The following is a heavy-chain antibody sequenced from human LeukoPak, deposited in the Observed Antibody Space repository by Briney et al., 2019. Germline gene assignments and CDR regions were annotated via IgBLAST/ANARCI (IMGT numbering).Heavy chain of an antibody. CDR3: ARDLGTTVTTYLDY. V-gene: IGHV3-21*01. D-gene: IGHD4-17*01. Sequence: GGSLRLSCAASGFTFSSYSMNWVRQAPGKGLEWVSSISSSSSYIYYADSVKGRFTISRDNAKNSLYLRMNSLRAEDTAVYYCARDLGTTVTTYLDYWGQGTLVTVSS. J-gene: IGHJ4*02. CDR2: ISSSSSYI. CDR1: GFTFSSYS.